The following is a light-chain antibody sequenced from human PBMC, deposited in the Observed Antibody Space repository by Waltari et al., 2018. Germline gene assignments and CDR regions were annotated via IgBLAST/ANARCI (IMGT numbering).Light chain of an antibody. CDR2: HVN. V-gene: IGLV2-14*03. Sequence: QSVLTQPASVSGSPGQSITISCTGTSSDVGDYNFVSWYQQHPGKAPQLIISHVNSRPSGVSNRFSGSKSGNTASLTISELQAEDGADYYCSSYTTSNTLWVFGGGTKLTVL. J-gene: IGLJ3*02. CDR3: SSYTTSNTLWV. CDR1: SSDVGDYNF.